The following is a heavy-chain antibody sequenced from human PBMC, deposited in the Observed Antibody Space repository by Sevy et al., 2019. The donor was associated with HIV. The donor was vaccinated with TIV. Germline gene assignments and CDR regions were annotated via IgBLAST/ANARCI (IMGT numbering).Heavy chain of an antibody. J-gene: IGHJ6*02. V-gene: IGHV3-53*01. CDR1: GFTVSSNF. Sequence: GGSLRLFCVAYGFTVSSNFMTWVRQAPGKGLEWVSIIYSGGDAYYADAVKGRFTISRDNSKNTLYLQMNNLRAEDTAVYYCARDLRVATASGGMDVWGQGTTVTVSS. CDR3: ARDLRVATASGGMDV. D-gene: IGHD6-13*01. CDR2: IYSGGDA.